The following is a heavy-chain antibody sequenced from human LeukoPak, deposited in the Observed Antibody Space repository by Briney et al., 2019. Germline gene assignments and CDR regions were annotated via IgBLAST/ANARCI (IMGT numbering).Heavy chain of an antibody. CDR1: GFTFSSYS. Sequence: GGSLRLSCAASGFTFSSYSMNWVRQAPGKGLEWGSSISSSSSYIYYADSVKGRFTISRDNAKNSLYLQMNSLRAEDTAVYYCARERGYYYDSSGRGFDYWGQGTLVTVSS. J-gene: IGHJ4*02. CDR3: ARERGYYYDSSGRGFDY. CDR2: ISSSSSYI. D-gene: IGHD3-22*01. V-gene: IGHV3-21*01.